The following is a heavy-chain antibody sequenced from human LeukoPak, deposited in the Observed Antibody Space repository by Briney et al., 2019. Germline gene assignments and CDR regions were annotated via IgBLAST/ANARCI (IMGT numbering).Heavy chain of an antibody. CDR2: FDPEDGET. CDR1: GYTLTELS. J-gene: IGHJ3*02. CDR3: ATGHYDSSAPRAFDI. Sequence: ASVKVSCKVSGYTLTELSMHWVRQAPGKGLEWMGGFDPEDGETIYAQKFQGRVTMTEDTSTDTAYMELSSLRSEDTAVYYCATGHYDSSAPRAFDIWGQGTMVTVSS. V-gene: IGHV1-24*01. D-gene: IGHD3-22*01.